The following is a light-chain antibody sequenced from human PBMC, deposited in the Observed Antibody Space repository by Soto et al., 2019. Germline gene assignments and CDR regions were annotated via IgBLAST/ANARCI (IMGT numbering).Light chain of an antibody. CDR3: QQYYRSST. J-gene: IGKJ1*01. V-gene: IGKV4-1*01. CDR1: QSVLYSSNNKNY. Sequence: DIVMTQSPDSLAASLGERATINCKSSQSVLYSSNNKNYLAWYQQKPGQPPKLLIYWASTRESGVPDRFSGSGSGTDFTLTISSLQAEDVAVYYCQQYYRSSTFGQGTKVEIK. CDR2: WAS.